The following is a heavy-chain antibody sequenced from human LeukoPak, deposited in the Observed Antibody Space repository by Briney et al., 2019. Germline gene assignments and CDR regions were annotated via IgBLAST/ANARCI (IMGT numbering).Heavy chain of an antibody. V-gene: IGHV3-7*03. CDR1: GFTFSSYW. CDR2: IKQDGSEK. CDR3: GKDLNYGSDY. J-gene: IGHJ4*02. D-gene: IGHD4-11*01. Sequence: GGSLRLSCAASGFTFSSYWMSWVRQAPGKGLEWVANIKQDGSEKYYVDSVKGRFTISRDNAKNSLYLQMNSLRVEDTAVYYCGKDLNYGSDYWGQGTLVTVSS.